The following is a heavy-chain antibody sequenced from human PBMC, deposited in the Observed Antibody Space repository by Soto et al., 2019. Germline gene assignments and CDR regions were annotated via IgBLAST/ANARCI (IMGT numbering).Heavy chain of an antibody. J-gene: IGHJ6*03. V-gene: IGHV1-2*02. D-gene: IGHD1-26*01. CDR1: GDSFSAYY. CDR2: INPNGGAT. Sequence: QVQLVQSGAEVKKPGASVKVSCKTSGDSFSAYYLHWVRQAPGQGLEWLGWINPNGGATKYAQKFRGRVAMTRDTSIRTAYLELNSLRSDDTAIYYCARESGGSTATLDYYYFYMDGWGKGTTVTVSS. CDR3: ARESGGSTATLDYYYFYMDG.